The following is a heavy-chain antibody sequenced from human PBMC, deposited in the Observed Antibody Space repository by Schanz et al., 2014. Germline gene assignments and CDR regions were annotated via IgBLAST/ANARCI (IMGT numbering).Heavy chain of an antibody. Sequence: VQLVESGGGVVQPGRSLRLSCAASGFNFGSHGMHWVRQAPGKGLEWVAVISYDGSFKNYADSVRGRITMSRDNAKNSVFLQMNSLRAEDTAVYYCVRDSFFAFDYWGQGTLVTVSS. J-gene: IGHJ4*02. CDR3: VRDSFFAFDY. CDR1: GFNFGSHG. D-gene: IGHD3-3*01. CDR2: ISYDGSFK. V-gene: IGHV3-33*01.